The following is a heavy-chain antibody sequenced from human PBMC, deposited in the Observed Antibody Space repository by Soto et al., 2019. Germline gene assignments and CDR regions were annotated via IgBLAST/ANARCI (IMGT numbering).Heavy chain of an antibody. CDR1: GGTFSSYT. CDR2: ISAYNGNT. CDR3: AKGGRQWLVTSDFNY. J-gene: IGHJ4*02. Sequence: ASVKVSCKASGGTFSSYTISWVRQAPGQGLEWMGWISAYNGNTNYAQKLQGRVTMTTDTSTSTAYMELTSLRAEDTAVYYCAKGGRQWLVTSDFNYWGQGALVTVSS. V-gene: IGHV1-18*01. D-gene: IGHD6-19*01.